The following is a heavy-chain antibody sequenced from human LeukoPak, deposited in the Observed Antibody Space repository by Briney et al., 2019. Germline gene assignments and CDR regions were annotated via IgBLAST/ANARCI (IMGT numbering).Heavy chain of an antibody. J-gene: IGHJ4*02. CDR1: GYTFMDHA. V-gene: IGHV1-3*01. D-gene: IGHD3-16*02. CDR2: INAGNGNT. Sequence: GASVKVSCKASGYTFMDHALQWVRQAPGQRLEWMGWINAGNGNTKYSQKFQGRVTITRDTSASTAYMELSSLTSEDTAVYYCARDYDYLWGSYRANHNYFDYWGQGTLVTVSS. CDR3: ARDYDYLWGSYRANHNYFDY.